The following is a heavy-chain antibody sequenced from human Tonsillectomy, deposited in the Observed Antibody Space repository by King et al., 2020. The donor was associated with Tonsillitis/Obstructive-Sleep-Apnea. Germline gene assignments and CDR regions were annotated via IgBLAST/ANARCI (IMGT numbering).Heavy chain of an antibody. CDR2: IYYSGDT. CDR1: GASISSYY. D-gene: IGHD1-26*01. J-gene: IGHJ4*02. Sequence: VQLQESGPGLVKPSETLSLTCTVSGASISSYYWTWIRQPPGKGLEWIGYIYYSGDTNYNPSLKSRVTISVDTSKNQFSLKLSSVTAADTAVYYCARQMGAAFDYWGQGTLVTVSS. V-gene: IGHV4-59*08. CDR3: ARQMGAAFDY.